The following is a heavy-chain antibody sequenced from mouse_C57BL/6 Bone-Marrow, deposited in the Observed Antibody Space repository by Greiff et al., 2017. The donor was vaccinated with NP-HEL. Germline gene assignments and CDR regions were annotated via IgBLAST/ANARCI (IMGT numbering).Heavy chain of an antibody. V-gene: IGHV1-50*01. CDR1: GYTFTSYW. D-gene: IGHD1-1*01. CDR3: ASRLLPRDYFDY. Sequence: QVQLKQPGAELVKPGASVKLSCKASGYTFTSYWMQWVKQRPGQGLEWIGEIDPSDSYTNYNQKFKGKATLTVDTSSSTAYMQLSSLTSEDSAVYYCASRLLPRDYFDYWGQGTTLTVSS. CDR2: IDPSDSYT. J-gene: IGHJ2*01.